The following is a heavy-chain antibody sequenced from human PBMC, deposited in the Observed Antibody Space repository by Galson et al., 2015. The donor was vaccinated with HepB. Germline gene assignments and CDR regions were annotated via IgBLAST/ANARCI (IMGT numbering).Heavy chain of an antibody. D-gene: IGHD4-17*01. CDR2: IDSGGRT. Sequence: SLRLSCAASGFTVSSNYMSWVRQAPGKGLEWVSVIDSGGRTHYADSVKGRFTISRDNSKNTLYLQVNSLRAEDTAVYYCARDQGDDYVNYYYYHGMDVGGHGTTVAVSS. CDR1: GFTVSSNY. CDR3: ARDQGDDYVNYYYYHGMDV. V-gene: IGHV3-66*02. J-gene: IGHJ6*02.